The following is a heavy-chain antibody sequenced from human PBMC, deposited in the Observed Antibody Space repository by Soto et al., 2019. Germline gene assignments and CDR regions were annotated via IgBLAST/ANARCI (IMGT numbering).Heavy chain of an antibody. V-gene: IGHV1-58*02. J-gene: IGHJ6*02. CDR3: AAKGGYYYYYGMNV. Sequence: ASVKVSCKASGYTFTSYYMHWVRQARGQRLERIGWIVVGSGNTNYAQKFQERVTITRDMSTSTAYMELSSLRSEDTAVYYCAAKGGYYYYYGMNVWGQGTTVTVSS. CDR1: GYTFTSYY. CDR2: IVVGSGNT. D-gene: IGHD1-26*01.